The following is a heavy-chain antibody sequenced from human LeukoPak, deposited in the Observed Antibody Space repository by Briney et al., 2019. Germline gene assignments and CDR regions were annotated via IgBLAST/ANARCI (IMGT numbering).Heavy chain of an antibody. V-gene: IGHV4-59*01. CDR3: ARGGDYGDLRYFDY. CDR2: IYYRGST. D-gene: IGHD4-17*01. CDR1: GGPINNYY. Sequence: PSETLTLTCTVSGGPINNYYWSWIRQPPGKGLEWIGYIYYRGSTNYNPSLEIRVTFSVDTSKNQFSLKLNSVTAADTAVYYCARGGDYGDLRYFDYWGQGTLVTVSS. J-gene: IGHJ4*02.